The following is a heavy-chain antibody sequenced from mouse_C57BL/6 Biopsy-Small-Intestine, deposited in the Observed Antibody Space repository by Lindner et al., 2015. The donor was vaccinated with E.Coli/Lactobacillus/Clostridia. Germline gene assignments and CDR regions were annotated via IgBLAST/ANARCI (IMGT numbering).Heavy chain of an antibody. CDR1: GYTFTSYG. V-gene: IGHV1-81*01. Sequence: VQLQESGAELARPGASVKLSCKASGYTFTSYGITWVKQRTGQGLEWIGEIYPRSGNTYYNEKFKGKATLTADKSSSTAYMELRSLTSEDSAVYFCAREDYSNYLAWFAYWGQGTLVTVSA. CDR3: AREDYSNYLAWFAY. D-gene: IGHD2-5*01. CDR2: IYPRSGNT. J-gene: IGHJ3*01.